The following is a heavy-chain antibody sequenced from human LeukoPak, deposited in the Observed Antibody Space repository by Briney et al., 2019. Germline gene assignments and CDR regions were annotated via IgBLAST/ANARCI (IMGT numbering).Heavy chain of an antibody. V-gene: IGHV3-43*02. CDR2: ISGDGDNT. CDR3: AKGVRSGTYYNCFDP. Sequence: GGSLRLSCVASGFTLDDSALHWVRQAPGKGLEWISLISGDGDNTYYADSVKGRFTISRDTSTNSLYLQMSSLRAEDTAFYYCAKGVRSGTYYNCFDPWGQGTPVTVSS. CDR1: GFTLDDSA. D-gene: IGHD1-26*01. J-gene: IGHJ5*02.